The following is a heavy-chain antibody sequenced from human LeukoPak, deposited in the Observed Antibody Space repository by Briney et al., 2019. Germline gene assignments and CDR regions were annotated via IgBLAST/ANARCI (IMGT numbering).Heavy chain of an antibody. V-gene: IGHV3-33*01. D-gene: IGHD3-9*01. CDR1: GFTFSSYG. Sequence: PGRSLRLSCAASGFTFSSYGMHWDRQAPGKGLEWVAVIWYDGSNKYYADSVKGRFTISRDNSKNTLYLQMNSLRAEDTAVYYCARAMDYDILTAYPMIDYWGQGTLVTVSS. CDR3: ARAMDYDILTAYPMIDY. CDR2: IWYDGSNK. J-gene: IGHJ4*02.